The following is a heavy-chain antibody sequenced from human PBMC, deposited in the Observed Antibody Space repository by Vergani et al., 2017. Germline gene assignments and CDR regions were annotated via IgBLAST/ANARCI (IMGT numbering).Heavy chain of an antibody. D-gene: IGHD4-17*01. Sequence: QLQLQESGPGLVKPSETLSLTCTVSGGSISSSSYYWGWIRQPPGKGLEWIGSIYYSGSTYYNPSLKSRVTISVDTSKNQFSLKLSSVTAADTAVYYCARTTHYGDYVGYFDYWGQGTLVTVSS. J-gene: IGHJ4*02. CDR3: ARTTHYGDYVGYFDY. CDR2: IYYSGST. CDR1: GGSISSSSYY. V-gene: IGHV4-39*01.